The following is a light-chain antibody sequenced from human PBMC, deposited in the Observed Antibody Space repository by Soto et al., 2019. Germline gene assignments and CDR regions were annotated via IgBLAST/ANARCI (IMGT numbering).Light chain of an antibody. J-gene: IGKJ1*01. CDR1: QSISSW. CDR2: KAS. CDR3: QHYNSYSEA. Sequence: DIQMTQSPSTLSASVGDRVTITCRASQSISSWLAWYQQKPGKAPKLLIYKASSLESGVPSRFSGSGSGTDFSLTITSLQPEDFATYYCQHYNSYSEAFGQGTKVDNK. V-gene: IGKV1-5*03.